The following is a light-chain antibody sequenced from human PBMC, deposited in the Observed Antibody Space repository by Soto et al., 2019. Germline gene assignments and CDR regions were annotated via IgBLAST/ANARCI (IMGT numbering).Light chain of an antibody. Sequence: EVVMTQSPVTLSVSPGERATLSCRASQSVSSKFAWYQQKPGQAPRLLIYGASTRATGIPARFSGSGSGSEFTLTISSPQSEDSAVYYCQQYNIWPLTFGGGTRVEIK. J-gene: IGKJ4*01. V-gene: IGKV3-15*01. CDR3: QQYNIWPLT. CDR1: QSVSSK. CDR2: GAS.